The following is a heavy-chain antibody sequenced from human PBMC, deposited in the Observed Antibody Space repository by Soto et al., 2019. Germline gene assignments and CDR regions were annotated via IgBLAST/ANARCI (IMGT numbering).Heavy chain of an antibody. Sequence: SVKFSCKASGGTFSSYGMSWVRQAPGQGLEWMGGIIPILDKPKYAEKFQGRVTIIADESMTTAYMELSSLRSDDTAVYYCATGPSYYYFGLDVWGQGTTVTVSS. CDR3: ATGPSYYYFGLDV. CDR1: GGTFSSYG. V-gene: IGHV1-69*01. D-gene: IGHD7-27*01. CDR2: IIPILDKP. J-gene: IGHJ6*02.